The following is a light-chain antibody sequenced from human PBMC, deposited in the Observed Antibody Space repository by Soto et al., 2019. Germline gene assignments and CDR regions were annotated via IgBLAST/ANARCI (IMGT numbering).Light chain of an antibody. J-gene: IGKJ1*01. CDR1: QSVSSS. Sequence: EIVLTQSPGTLSLSPGERATLSCRASQSVSSSKLVWYQQNPGQAPRLLMYGASNRATGIPARFSGSGSGTEFTLTISSLQSEDFAVYYCQQYDYWPRTFGQGTKVDIK. CDR2: GAS. CDR3: QQYDYWPRT. V-gene: IGKV3-15*01.